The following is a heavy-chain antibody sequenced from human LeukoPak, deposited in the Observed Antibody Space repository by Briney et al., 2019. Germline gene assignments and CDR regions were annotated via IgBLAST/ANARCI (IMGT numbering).Heavy chain of an antibody. D-gene: IGHD2-2*03. J-gene: IGHJ4*02. CDR2: IWYDGSNK. Sequence: PGRSLRLSCAASGFTFSSYGMHWVRQAPGKGLEWVAVIWYDGSNKYYADSVKGRFTISRDNSKNTLYLQMNSLRAEDTAVYYCARDGYCSSTSCYMEFDYWDQGTLVTVSS. CDR3: ARDGYCSSTSCYMEFDY. CDR1: GFTFSSYG. V-gene: IGHV3-33*01.